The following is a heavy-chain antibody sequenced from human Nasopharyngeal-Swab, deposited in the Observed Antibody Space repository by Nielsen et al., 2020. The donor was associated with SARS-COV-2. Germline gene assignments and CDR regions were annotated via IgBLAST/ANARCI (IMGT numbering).Heavy chain of an antibody. CDR1: GFSVSGKH. V-gene: IGHV3-53*01. Sequence: GESLKISCVVSGFSVSGKHMSWVRQAPGKGLEWVSVIYAGPNPLYADSVQGRFIISRDNSRNMLYLQMSGLTAEEPAVYYCARDAAGSGIDYWGQGALVTVSS. D-gene: IGHD2-15*01. J-gene: IGHJ4*02. CDR2: IYAGPNP. CDR3: ARDAAGSGIDY.